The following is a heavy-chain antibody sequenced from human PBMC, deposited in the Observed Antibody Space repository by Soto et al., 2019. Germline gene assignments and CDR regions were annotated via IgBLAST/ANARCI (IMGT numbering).Heavy chain of an antibody. CDR2: INAANGNT. D-gene: IGHD5-12*01. V-gene: IGHV1-3*01. J-gene: IGHJ3*02. CDR3: ARDRLDIGNLQDLDAFGI. Sequence: QAQLVQSGAEVRKPGAPIKVSCGPSGYTFAAYILHWVRLAPGQGLEWMGWINAANGNTRYSKKLQGRLTITRDTAAGTHYMELTSLSPEDSAVYYCARDRLDIGNLQDLDAFGIWGKGTMLYVSS. CDR1: GYTFAAYI.